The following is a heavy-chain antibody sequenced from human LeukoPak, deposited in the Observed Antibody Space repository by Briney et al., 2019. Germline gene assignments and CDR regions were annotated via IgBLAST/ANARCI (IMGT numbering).Heavy chain of an antibody. Sequence: ASVKVSCKASGYTFTSYGISWVRQASGQGLEWMGWISAYNGNTNYAQKLQGRVTMTTDTSTSTAYMELRSLRSDDTAVYYCARIAAAPGQDAFDIWGQGTMVTVSS. CDR3: ARIAAAPGQDAFDI. J-gene: IGHJ3*02. CDR2: ISAYNGNT. D-gene: IGHD6-13*01. V-gene: IGHV1-18*01. CDR1: GYTFTSYG.